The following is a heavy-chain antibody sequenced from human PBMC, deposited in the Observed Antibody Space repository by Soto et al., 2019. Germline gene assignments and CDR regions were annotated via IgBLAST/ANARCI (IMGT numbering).Heavy chain of an antibody. CDR3: ARVPDR. J-gene: IGHJ5*02. CDR2: IFHSGST. D-gene: IGHD2-2*01. Sequence: SETLSLTCAVSGGSINSSGWWSWVRQPPGKGLEWIGEIFHSGSTIYDPSLKSRVTISVDRSKNQFSLKLSSVTAADTAVYYCARVPDRWGQGTLVTVSS. V-gene: IGHV4-4*02. CDR1: GGSINSSGW.